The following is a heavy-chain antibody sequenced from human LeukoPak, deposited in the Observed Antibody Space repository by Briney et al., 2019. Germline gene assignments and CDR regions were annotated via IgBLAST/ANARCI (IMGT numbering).Heavy chain of an antibody. CDR2: IKEDGSEK. V-gene: IGHV3-7*01. D-gene: IGHD1-26*01. J-gene: IGHJ4*02. CDR1: GFSFSSYW. Sequence: PGGSLRLSCAASGFSFSSYWMSWVRQAPGKGLEWVANIKEDGSEKNYVDSVKGRFTISRDNVKNSLYLQMNTLRAEDTAVYYCGRSGIVTTAVPFWGQGTLVTVSS. CDR3: GRSGIVTTAVPF.